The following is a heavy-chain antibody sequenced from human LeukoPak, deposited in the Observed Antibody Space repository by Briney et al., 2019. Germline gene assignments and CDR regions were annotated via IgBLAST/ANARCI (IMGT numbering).Heavy chain of an antibody. D-gene: IGHD4-17*01. Sequence: SETLSLTCAVYGVSFSDYYWSWIRQPPGRGLEWIGEINHSGSTNYNPSLKSRVTISVDTSKNQFSLKLSSVTAADTAVYYCAGQYDYGLHPLDYWGQGTLVTVSS. J-gene: IGHJ4*02. V-gene: IGHV4-34*01. CDR3: AGQYDYGLHPLDY. CDR2: INHSGST. CDR1: GVSFSDYY.